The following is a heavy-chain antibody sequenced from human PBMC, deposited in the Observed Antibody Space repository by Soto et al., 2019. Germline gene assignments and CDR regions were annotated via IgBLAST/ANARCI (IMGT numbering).Heavy chain of an antibody. V-gene: IGHV4-59*01. CDR3: ARAFGWDYYDSSGYLYYFDY. CDR2: IYYSGCT. J-gene: IGHJ4*02. D-gene: IGHD3-22*01. CDR1: GGSISSYY. Sequence: SETLSLTCTVSGGSISSYYWSWIRQPPGKGLEWIGYIYYSGCTNYNPSLKSRVTISVDTSKNQFSLKLSSVTAADTAVYYCARAFGWDYYDSSGYLYYFDYWGQGTLVTVSS.